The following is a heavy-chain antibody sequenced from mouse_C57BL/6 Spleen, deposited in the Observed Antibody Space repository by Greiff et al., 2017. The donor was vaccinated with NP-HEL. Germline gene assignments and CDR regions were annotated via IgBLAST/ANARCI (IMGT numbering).Heavy chain of an antibody. V-gene: IGHV2-9*01. CDR2: IWGGGST. CDR3: AKHNDGTPFAY. Sequence: VKLVESGPGLVAPSQCLSITCTVSGFSFTSYGVDWVRQPPGKGLEWLGVIWGGGSTNYNSARMSRLSISKDNSKSQVFLKMISLQTDDTAMYYCAKHNDGTPFAYWGQGTLVTVSA. J-gene: IGHJ3*01. CDR1: GFSFTSYG. D-gene: IGHD2-3*01.